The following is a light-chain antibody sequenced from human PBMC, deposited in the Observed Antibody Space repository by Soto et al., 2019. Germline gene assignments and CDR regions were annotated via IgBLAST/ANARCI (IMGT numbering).Light chain of an antibody. Sequence: QSVLTQPPSVSGAPGQRVTIPCTGSRSNIGAGYDVHWYQQLPGTAPKLLIYGNSNRPSGVPDRFSGSKSGTSASLAITGLQAEDEADYYCQSYDSSLSGWVFGGGTKVTVL. V-gene: IGLV1-40*01. CDR3: QSYDSSLSGWV. CDR1: RSNIGAGYD. J-gene: IGLJ3*02. CDR2: GNS.